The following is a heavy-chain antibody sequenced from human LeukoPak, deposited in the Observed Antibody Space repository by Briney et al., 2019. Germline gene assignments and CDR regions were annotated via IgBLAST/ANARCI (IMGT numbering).Heavy chain of an antibody. D-gene: IGHD6-6*01. CDR1: GFTSSSYG. J-gene: IGHJ6*02. V-gene: IGHV3-30*18. CDR3: AKAGFDSSSSSGMDV. Sequence: GGSLRLSCAASGFTSSSYGMHWVRQAPGKGLEWVAVISYDGSNKYYADSVKGRFTISRDNSKNTLYLQMNSLRAEDTAVYYCAKAGFDSSSSSGMDVWGQGTTVTVSS. CDR2: ISYDGSNK.